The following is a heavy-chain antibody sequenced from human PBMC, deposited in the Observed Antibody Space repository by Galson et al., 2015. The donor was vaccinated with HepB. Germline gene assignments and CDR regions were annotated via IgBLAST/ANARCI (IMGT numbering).Heavy chain of an antibody. J-gene: IGHJ5*02. D-gene: IGHD3-22*01. Sequence: SLRLSCAASGFTFSNAWMSWVRQAPGKGLEWVGRIKSKTDGGTTDYAAPVRGRFTISRDDSKNTLYLQMNSLKTEDTAVYYCTTDAFYYYDSSGYSEGAEPWGQGTLVTVSS. CDR1: GFTFSNAW. V-gene: IGHV3-15*01. CDR3: TTDAFYYYDSSGYSEGAEP. CDR2: IKSKTDGGTT.